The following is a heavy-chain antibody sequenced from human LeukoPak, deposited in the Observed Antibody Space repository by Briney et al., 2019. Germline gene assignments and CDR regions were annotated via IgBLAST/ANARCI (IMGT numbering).Heavy chain of an antibody. J-gene: IGHJ4*02. V-gene: IGHV4-31*03. CDR1: GGSISSGGYY. D-gene: IGHD2-2*02. CDR3: ARADIVPAAIPLYYFDY. CDR2: IYYSGST. Sequence: PSETLSLTCTVSGGSISSGGYYWSWIRQHPGKGLEWVGYIYYSGSTYYNPSLKSRVTISVDTSKNQFSLKLSSVTAADTAVYYCARADIVPAAIPLYYFDYWGQGTLVTVSS.